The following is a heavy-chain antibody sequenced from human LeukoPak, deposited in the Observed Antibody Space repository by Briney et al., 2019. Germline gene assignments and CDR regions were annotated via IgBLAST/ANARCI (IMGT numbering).Heavy chain of an antibody. CDR1: GFTFSGFG. Sequence: GGSLRLSCVASGFTFSGFGMHWVRQAPGKGLEWVAVISYNARHEYYRDSVKGRFSISRDNSKNTVSLQMDSLTIEDTAVYYCVRGGSPPTSTWSLDEWGQGTLVSVSS. CDR2: ISYNARHE. V-gene: IGHV3-30*03. D-gene: IGHD2-2*01. CDR3: VRGGSPPTSTWSLDE. J-gene: IGHJ4*02.